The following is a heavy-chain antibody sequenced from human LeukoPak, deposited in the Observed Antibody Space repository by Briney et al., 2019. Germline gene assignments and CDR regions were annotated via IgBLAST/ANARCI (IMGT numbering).Heavy chain of an antibody. V-gene: IGHV3-30-3*01. CDR3: AGGRYYYDSSGGNWFDP. CDR2: ISYDGSNK. J-gene: IGHJ5*02. D-gene: IGHD3-22*01. CDR1: GFTFSSYA. Sequence: GGSLRLSCAASGFTFSSYAMHWVRQAPGKGLEWVAVISYDGSNKYYADSVKGRFTISRDNSKNTLYLQMNSLRSEDTAVYYCAGGRYYYDSSGGNWFDPWGQGTLVTVSS.